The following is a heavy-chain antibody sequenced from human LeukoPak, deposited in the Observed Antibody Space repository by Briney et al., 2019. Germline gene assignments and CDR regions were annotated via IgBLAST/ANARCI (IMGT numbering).Heavy chain of an antibody. CDR1: GFTFSDYW. Sequence: GGSLRLSCAASGFTFSDYWISWVRQAPGKGLEWVANIKRDGSEKYYVDSVKGRFTISRDNAKNSLYLQMNSLRGDDTGVDDGANHLIAFYYDSSGYLPPYWGQGTLVTVSS. CDR2: IKRDGSEK. D-gene: IGHD3-22*01. CDR3: ANHLIAFYYDSSGYLPPY. J-gene: IGHJ4*02. V-gene: IGHV3-7*01.